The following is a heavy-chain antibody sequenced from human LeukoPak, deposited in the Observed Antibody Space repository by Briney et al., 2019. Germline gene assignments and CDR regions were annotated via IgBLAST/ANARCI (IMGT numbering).Heavy chain of an antibody. V-gene: IGHV4-38-2*01. CDR2: IYHSGST. Sequence: SETLSLTCAVSGYSISSGYYWGWIRQPPGKGLEWIGSIYHSGSTYYNPSRKSRVTISVDTSKNQFSLKLSSVTAADTAVYYCARQTGQYYYDSSGYYYPWGQGTLVTVSS. D-gene: IGHD3-22*01. CDR1: GYSISSGYY. J-gene: IGHJ5*02. CDR3: ARQTGQYYYDSSGYYYP.